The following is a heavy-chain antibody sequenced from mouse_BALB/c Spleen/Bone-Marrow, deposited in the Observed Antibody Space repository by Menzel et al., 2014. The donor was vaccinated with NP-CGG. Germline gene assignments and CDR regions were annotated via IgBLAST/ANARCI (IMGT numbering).Heavy chain of an antibody. J-gene: IGHJ2*01. Sequence: EVHLQQSGPEMVKPGASVKISCKASGYTFTDYNIHWVKQNHGRSLEWIGYIYTYNGVTGYDQDFKSKARLTADISSTTAYMELRSLTSEASAVYFCTIYDYWGLGTTLTVSS. V-gene: IGHV1S29*02. D-gene: IGHD1-1*02. CDR3: TIYDY. CDR1: GYTFTDYN. CDR2: IYTYNGVT.